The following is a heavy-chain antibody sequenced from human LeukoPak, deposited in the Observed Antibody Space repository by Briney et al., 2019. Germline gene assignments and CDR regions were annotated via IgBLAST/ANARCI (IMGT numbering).Heavy chain of an antibody. CDR1: GFTFSSYS. CDR2: ISSSSGYI. Sequence: GGSLRLSCAASGFTFSSYSMNWVRQAPGKGLEWVSSISSSSGYIYYADSVKGRFTISRDNAKNSLYLQMNSLRAEDTAVYYCARGMMDYDILTGYLYFDYWGQGTLVTVSS. J-gene: IGHJ4*02. D-gene: IGHD3-9*01. CDR3: ARGMMDYDILTGYLYFDY. V-gene: IGHV3-21*01.